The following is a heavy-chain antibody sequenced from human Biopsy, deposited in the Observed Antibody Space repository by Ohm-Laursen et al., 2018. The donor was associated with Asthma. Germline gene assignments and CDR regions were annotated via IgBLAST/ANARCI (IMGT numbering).Heavy chain of an antibody. V-gene: IGHV1-69*13. CDR3: ARKAGSCISRTCYSLDF. CDR1: GGTFNTYV. D-gene: IGHD2-2*01. J-gene: IGHJ4*02. Sequence: ASVKVSCNSLGGTFNTYVIGWVRQAPGQGLEWMGGINSVFGTTTYPQKFQDRVTITADDSTNTVYMELSSLRSEDTAVYYCARKAGSCISRTCYSLDFWGQGTLVTVSS. CDR2: INSVFGTT.